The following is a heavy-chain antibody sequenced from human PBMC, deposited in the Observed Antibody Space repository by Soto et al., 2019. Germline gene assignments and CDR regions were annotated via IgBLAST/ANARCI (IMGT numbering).Heavy chain of an antibody. CDR1: GGSISSFF. V-gene: IGHV4-59*01. CDR2: IFYSGST. Sequence: SETLSLTCTVSGGSISSFFWSWIRQPPGKGLEWIGYIFYSGSTNYNPSLKSRVTISVHTSKNQFSLKLTSVTAADTAVYYCARAGTAMVQLDYWGQGTLVTVSS. CDR3: ARAGTAMVQLDY. J-gene: IGHJ4*02. D-gene: IGHD5-18*01.